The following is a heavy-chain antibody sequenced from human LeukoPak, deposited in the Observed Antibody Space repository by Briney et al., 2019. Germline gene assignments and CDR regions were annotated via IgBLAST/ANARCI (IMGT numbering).Heavy chain of an antibody. CDR2: IYYSGST. V-gene: IGHV4-59*01. CDR3: ARVRSGYYQIFDY. D-gene: IGHD3-22*01. Sequence: SETLSLTCTVSGGSISSYYWSWIRQPPGKGLEWIGYIYYSGSTNYNPSLKSRVTISVDTSKNQFSLKLSSVTAADTAVYYCARVRSGYYQIFDYWGQGTLVTVSS. J-gene: IGHJ4*02. CDR1: GGSISSYY.